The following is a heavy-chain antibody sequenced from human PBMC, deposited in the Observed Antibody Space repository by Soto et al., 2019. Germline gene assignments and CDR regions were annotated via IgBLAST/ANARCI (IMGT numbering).Heavy chain of an antibody. CDR1: GFSFSNYE. J-gene: IGHJ4*02. D-gene: IGHD3-3*01. CDR2: ITSSGSTT. CDR3: ARESVKIFGVDVFDY. V-gene: IGHV3-48*03. Sequence: SLRLSCAVSGFSFSNYEMNWVRQAPGKGLEWISYITSSGSTTYYADSVKGRFTVSRDNAKNSLYLEMSSLRAEDTAIYYCARESVKIFGVDVFDYWGQGALVTVSS.